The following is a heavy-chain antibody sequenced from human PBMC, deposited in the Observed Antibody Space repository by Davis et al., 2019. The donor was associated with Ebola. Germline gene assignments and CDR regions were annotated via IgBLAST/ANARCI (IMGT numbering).Heavy chain of an antibody. CDR3: ARAGNRVVAAFDY. J-gene: IGHJ4*02. Sequence: GESLKISCAASGFTFSSYGMHWVRQAPGKGLEWVAVIWYDGSNKYYADSVKGRFTISRDNSKNTLYLQMNSLRAEDTAVYYCARAGNRVVAAFDYWGQGTLVTVSS. CDR1: GFTFSSYG. CDR2: IWYDGSNK. V-gene: IGHV3-30*19. D-gene: IGHD2-15*01.